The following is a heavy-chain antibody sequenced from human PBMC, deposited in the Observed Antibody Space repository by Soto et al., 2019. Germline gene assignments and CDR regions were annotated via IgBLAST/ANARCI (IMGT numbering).Heavy chain of an antibody. CDR1: GFTVSNNY. Sequence: EVQWVETGGGLIQPGGSLRLSCAASGFTVSNNYMSWVRQAPGKGLEWVSLIYSGGSTYYADSVKGRFTISRDNSKNTLYLQMNSLRAEDTAVYYCATYSSLDYWGQGILVTVSS. D-gene: IGHD6-13*01. J-gene: IGHJ4*02. V-gene: IGHV3-53*02. CDR2: IYSGGST. CDR3: ATYSSLDY.